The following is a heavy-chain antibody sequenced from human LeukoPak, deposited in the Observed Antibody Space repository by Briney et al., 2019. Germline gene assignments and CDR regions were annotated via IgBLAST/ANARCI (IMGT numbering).Heavy chain of an antibody. CDR3: ARNGCSSTSCHPQH. V-gene: IGHV4-31*03. J-gene: IGHJ1*01. CDR1: GGSISSGGYY. CDR2: IYYSGST. Sequence: TLSLTCTVSGGSISSGGYYWSWIRQHPGKGLEWIGYIYYSGSTYYNPSLKSRVTISVDTSKNQFSLKLSSVTAADTAVYYCARNGCSSTSCHPQHWGQGTLVTVSS. D-gene: IGHD2-2*01.